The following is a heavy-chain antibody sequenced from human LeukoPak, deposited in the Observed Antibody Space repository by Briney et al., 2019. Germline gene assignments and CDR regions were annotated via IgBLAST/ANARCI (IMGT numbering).Heavy chain of an antibody. CDR1: GFTFSSYS. J-gene: IGHJ4*02. CDR3: ARSGGPGSYRYFDY. CDR2: ISSSSSYI. Sequence: GSLRLSCAASGFTFSSYSMNWVRQAPGKGLEWVSSISSSSSYIYYADSVKGRFTISRDNAKNSLYLQMNSLRAEDTAVYYCARSGGPGSYRYFDYWGQGTLVTVSS. D-gene: IGHD1-26*01. V-gene: IGHV3-21*01.